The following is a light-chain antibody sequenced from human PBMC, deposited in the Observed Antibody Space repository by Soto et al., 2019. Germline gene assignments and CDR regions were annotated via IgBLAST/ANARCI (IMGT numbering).Light chain of an antibody. CDR2: DAS. CDR1: QSVNNY. V-gene: IGKV3-11*01. Sequence: EIVLTQSPDTLSLSPWERATLSCRASQSVNNYLVWYQQKPGQAPRLLIYDASKRAAGIPARFSGSRSGTDFTLTISSLEPEDSAVYYCQQRSNSPPWITFGQGTRLEIK. CDR3: QQRSNSPPWIT. J-gene: IGKJ5*01.